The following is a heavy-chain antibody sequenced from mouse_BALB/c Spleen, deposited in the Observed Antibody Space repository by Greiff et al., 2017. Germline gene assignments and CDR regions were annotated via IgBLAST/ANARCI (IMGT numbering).Heavy chain of an antibody. D-gene: IGHD2-1*01. V-gene: IGHV1-18*01. CDR2: INPNNGGT. CDR1: GYTFTDYN. Sequence: EVKLQQSGPELVKPGASVKIPCKASGYTFTDYNMDWVKQSHGKSLEWIGDINPNNGGTIYNQKFKGEATLTVDKSSSTAYMELRSLTSEDTAVYYCARRGYYGNSYYFDYWGQGTTLTVSS. CDR3: ARRGYYGNSYYFDY. J-gene: IGHJ2*01.